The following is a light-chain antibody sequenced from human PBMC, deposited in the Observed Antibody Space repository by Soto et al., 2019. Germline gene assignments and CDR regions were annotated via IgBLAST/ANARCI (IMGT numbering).Light chain of an antibody. V-gene: IGLV2-11*01. CDR2: DVS. Sequence: QSALTQPPSVSGSPGQSVTISCTGTSSDVGGYNFVSWYQQHPGKVPKLFIYDVSRRPSGVPDRFSGSKSGNTASLTISGLQAEDEADYYCSSYAGSNTWVFGGGTKLTVL. J-gene: IGLJ2*01. CDR3: SSYAGSNTWV. CDR1: SSDVGGYNF.